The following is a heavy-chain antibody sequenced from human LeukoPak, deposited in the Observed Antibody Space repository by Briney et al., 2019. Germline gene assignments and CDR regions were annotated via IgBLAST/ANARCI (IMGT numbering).Heavy chain of an antibody. CDR1: GFTFSSYA. D-gene: IGHD2-8*02. V-gene: IGHV3-30-3*01. CDR3: ARSTAEENWFDP. CDR2: ISYDGSNK. Sequence: GSLRLSCAASGFTFSSYAMHWVRQAPGKGLEGVAVISYDGSNKYYADSVKGRFTISRDNSKNTLYLQMNSLRAEDTAVYYCARSTAEENWFDPWGQGTLVTVSS. J-gene: IGHJ5*02.